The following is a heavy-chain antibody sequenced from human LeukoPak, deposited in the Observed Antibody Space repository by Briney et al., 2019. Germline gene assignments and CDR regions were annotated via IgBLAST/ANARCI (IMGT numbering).Heavy chain of an antibody. CDR1: GGSISNSNW. CDR3: ARDLYGSGTRFGY. Sequence: SETLSLTCAVSGGSISNSNWWSWVRQPPGKGLEWIGEVFHSGSTNHNPSLKSRVTVSVDKSKNQFSLKLNSVTAADTAVYYCARDLYGSGTRFGYWGQGTLVTVSS. D-gene: IGHD3-10*01. V-gene: IGHV4-4*02. CDR2: VFHSGST. J-gene: IGHJ4*02.